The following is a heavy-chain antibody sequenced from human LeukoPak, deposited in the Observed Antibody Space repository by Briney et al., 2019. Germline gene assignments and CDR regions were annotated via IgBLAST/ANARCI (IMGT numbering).Heavy chain of an antibody. CDR3: ARDRYGYQAPHFDY. J-gene: IGHJ4*02. V-gene: IGHV4-59*01. CDR2: IYYSGST. CDR1: GGSMSSYY. D-gene: IGHD5-24*01. Sequence: SETLSLTCTVSGGSMSSYYWSWIRQPPGKGLEWIGYIYYSGSTNYNPSLKSRVTISVDTSKNQFSLKLSSVTAADTAVYYCARDRYGYQAPHFDYWGQGTLVTVSS.